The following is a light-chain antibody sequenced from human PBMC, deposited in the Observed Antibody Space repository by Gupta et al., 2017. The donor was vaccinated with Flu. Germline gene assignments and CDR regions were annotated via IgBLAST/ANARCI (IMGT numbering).Light chain of an antibody. Sequence: SITISCTGTSSDVGGYNYVSWYQQHPAKAPKLMSYEVSNRPSGVSNRFSGSKSGNTASLTISGLQAEDEAYYYCSSYTSSSTGVFGGGTKLTVL. J-gene: IGLJ2*01. V-gene: IGLV2-14*01. CDR3: SSYTSSSTGV. CDR1: SSDVGGYNY. CDR2: EVS.